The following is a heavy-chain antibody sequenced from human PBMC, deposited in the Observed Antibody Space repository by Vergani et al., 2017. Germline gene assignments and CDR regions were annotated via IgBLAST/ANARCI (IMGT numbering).Heavy chain of an antibody. CDR3: ARDRYNWNDDYYGMDV. D-gene: IGHD1-1*01. J-gene: IGHJ6*02. V-gene: IGHV4-59*01. Sequence: QVQLQESGPGLVKPSETLSLTCTVSGGSISSYYWSWIRQPPGKGLEWIGYIYYSGSTNYNPSIKSRVTISVDTSTNQFSLKLSSVTAADTAVYYCARDRYNWNDDYYGMDVWGQGTTVTVSS. CDR1: GGSISSYY. CDR2: IYYSGST.